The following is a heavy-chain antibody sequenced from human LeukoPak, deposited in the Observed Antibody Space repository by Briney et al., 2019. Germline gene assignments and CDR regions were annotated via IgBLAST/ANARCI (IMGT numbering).Heavy chain of an antibody. CDR1: GFTFSSYW. CDR3: ARDPPYGSPPVDAFDI. Sequence: PGGSLRLSCAASGFTFSSYWMHWVRQAPGKGLVWVSRINSDGRGTSYADSVEGRFTISRDNAKNTLYLQMNSLRAEDTAVYYCARDPPYGSPPVDAFDIWGQGTMVTVSS. CDR2: INSDGRGT. J-gene: IGHJ3*02. V-gene: IGHV3-74*01. D-gene: IGHD3-10*01.